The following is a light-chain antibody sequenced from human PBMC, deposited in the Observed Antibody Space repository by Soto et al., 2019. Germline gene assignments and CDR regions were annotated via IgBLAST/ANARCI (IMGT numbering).Light chain of an antibody. J-gene: IGLJ2*01. CDR3: AAWDDSLNGVV. CDR2: SNN. Sequence: SVLSQPPSASGTPGQRVTISCSGSSSNIGSNTVNWYQQLPGTAPKLLIYSNNQRPSGVPDRFSGSKSGTSASLAISGLQSDDEADYYCAAWDDSLNGVVFGGGTKVTVL. CDR1: SSNIGSNT. V-gene: IGLV1-44*01.